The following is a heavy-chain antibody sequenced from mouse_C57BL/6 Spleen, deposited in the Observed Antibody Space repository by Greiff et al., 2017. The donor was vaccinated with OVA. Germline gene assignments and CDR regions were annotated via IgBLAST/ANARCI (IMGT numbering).Heavy chain of an antibody. CDR3: ARGTYYSNHWYFDV. CDR1: GYTFTSYW. J-gene: IGHJ1*03. CDR2: IYPGSGST. V-gene: IGHV1-55*01. Sequence: QVQLQQSGAELVKPGASVKMSCKASGYTFTSYWITWVKQRPGQGLEWIGDIYPGSGSTNYNEKFKSKATLTVDTSSSTAYMQLSSLTSEDSAVYYCARGTYYSNHWYFDVWGTGTTVTVSS. D-gene: IGHD2-5*01.